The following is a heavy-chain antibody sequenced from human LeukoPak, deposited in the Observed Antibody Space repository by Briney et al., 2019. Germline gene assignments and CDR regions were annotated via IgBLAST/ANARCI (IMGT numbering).Heavy chain of an antibody. CDR2: ISYDGSNK. J-gene: IGHJ4*02. CDR3: AGSYIAVAGTDSDY. V-gene: IGHV3-30-3*01. D-gene: IGHD6-19*01. CDR1: GFTFSSYA. Sequence: GGSLRLSCAASGFTFSSYAMPWVRQAPGKGLEWVAVISYDGSNKYYADSVKGRFTISRDNSKNTLYLQMNSLRAEDTAVYYCAGSYIAVAGTDSDYWGQGTLVTVSS.